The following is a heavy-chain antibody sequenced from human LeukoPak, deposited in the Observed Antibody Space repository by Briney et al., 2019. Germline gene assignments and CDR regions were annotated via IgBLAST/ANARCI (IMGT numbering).Heavy chain of an antibody. D-gene: IGHD3-10*01. Sequence: SGPKLSTTTQTVTLTCTVTGFGLSTPGEGVGWIRRPPGKAVASIALHYWDDGKRYSTSLKSRLTITKDASKNQVLLTMTNMEPVDTATDYCAHRSSWFGELFVGAFDIWGQGTMVTVSS. V-gene: IGHV2-5*02. CDR1: GFGLSTPGEG. J-gene: IGHJ3*02. CDR3: AHRSSWFGELFVGAFDI. CDR2: HYWDDGK.